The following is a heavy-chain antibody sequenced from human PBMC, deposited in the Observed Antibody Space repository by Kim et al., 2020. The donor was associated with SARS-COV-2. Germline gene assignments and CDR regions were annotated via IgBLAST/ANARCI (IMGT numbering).Heavy chain of an antibody. J-gene: IGHJ6*02. CDR2: IYPGDSDT. Sequence: GESLKISCKGSGYSFTSYWIGWVRQMPGKGLEWMGIIYPGDSDTRYSPSFQGQVTISADKSISTAYLQWSSLKASDTAMYYCARLSGQGKGAWGYYGMDVWGQGTTVTVSS. D-gene: IGHD3-10*01. CDR1: GYSFTSYW. V-gene: IGHV5-51*01. CDR3: ARLSGQGKGAWGYYGMDV.